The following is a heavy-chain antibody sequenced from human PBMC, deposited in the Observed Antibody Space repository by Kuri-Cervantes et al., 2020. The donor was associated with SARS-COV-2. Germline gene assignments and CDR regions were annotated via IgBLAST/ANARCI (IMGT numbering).Heavy chain of an antibody. V-gene: IGHV1-69*06. CDR2: IIPIFGTA. J-gene: IGHJ4*02. CDR1: GGTFSSYA. Sequence: SVKVSCKASGGTFSSYAISWVRQAPGQGPEWMGGIIPIFGTANYAQKFQGRVTITADKSTSTAYMELSSLRSEDTAVYYCASVGDSGNSAPDWWGQGTLVTVSS. CDR3: ASVGDSGNSAPDW. D-gene: IGHD1-26*01.